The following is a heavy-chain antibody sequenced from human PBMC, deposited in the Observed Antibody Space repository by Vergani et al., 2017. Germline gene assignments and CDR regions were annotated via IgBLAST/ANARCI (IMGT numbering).Heavy chain of an antibody. CDR3: AKPWGYCIGGSCSTPNWFDP. J-gene: IGHJ5*02. V-gene: IGHV3-30*02. CDR1: GFTFSSYG. CDR2: IRYDGSNK. D-gene: IGHD2-15*01. Sequence: QVQLVESGGGVVQPGGSLRLSCAASGFTFSSYGMHWVRQAPGKGLEWVAFIRYDGSNKYYADSVKGRFTISRDNSKNTLYLQMNSLRAEDTAVYYCAKPWGYCIGGSCSTPNWFDPWGQGTLVTVSS.